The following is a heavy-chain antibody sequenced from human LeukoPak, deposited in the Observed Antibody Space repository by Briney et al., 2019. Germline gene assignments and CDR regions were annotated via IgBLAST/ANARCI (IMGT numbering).Heavy chain of an antibody. J-gene: IGHJ6*02. CDR3: ARRPEYGEKGGGYYYYGMDV. Sequence: GGSLRLSCAASGFTFSSYEMNWVRQAPGKGLEWVSYISSSGSTIYYAGSVKGRFTISRDNAKNSLYLQMNSLRAEDTAVYYCARRPEYGEKGGGYYYYGMDVWGQGTTVTVSS. CDR1: GFTFSSYE. D-gene: IGHD3-10*01. V-gene: IGHV3-48*03. CDR2: ISSSGSTI.